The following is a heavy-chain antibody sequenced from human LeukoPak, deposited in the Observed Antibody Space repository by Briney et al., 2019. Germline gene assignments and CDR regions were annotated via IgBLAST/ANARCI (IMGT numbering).Heavy chain of an antibody. D-gene: IGHD2-2*01. V-gene: IGHV4-34*01. J-gene: IGHJ4*02. CDR2: INHSGST. Sequence: SETLSLTCAVYGGSFSGYYWSWIRQPPGKGLEWIGEINHSGSTNYNPSLKSRVTISVDTSKNQFSLKLSSVTAADTAVYYCARGPNFRYCSSTSCYVFGEDYWGQGTLVTVSS. CDR1: GGSFSGYY. CDR3: ARGPNFRYCSSTSCYVFGEDY.